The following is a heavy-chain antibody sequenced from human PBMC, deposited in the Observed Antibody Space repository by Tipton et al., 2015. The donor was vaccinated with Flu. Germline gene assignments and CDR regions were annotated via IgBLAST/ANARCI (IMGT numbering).Heavy chain of an antibody. CDR1: GGSIISGDYY. Sequence: TLSLTCTVSGGSIISGDYYWSWIRQPPGKGLEWIGYIYYSGSTYYNPSLKSRVTISLDTSKNPFSLKLRSVTAADTAVYYCARDRGGEGSGSYLDYWGQGTLVTVSS. V-gene: IGHV4-30-4*01. CDR2: IYYSGST. D-gene: IGHD3-10*01. CDR3: ARDRGGEGSGSYLDY. J-gene: IGHJ4*02.